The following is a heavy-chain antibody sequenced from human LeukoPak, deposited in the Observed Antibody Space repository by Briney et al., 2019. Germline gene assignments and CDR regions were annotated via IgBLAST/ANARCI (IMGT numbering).Heavy chain of an antibody. CDR3: ARAHDSGYYYGFDY. CDR1: GFTVSRNY. D-gene: IGHD3-22*01. CDR2: IYSGGNT. Sequence: GGSLRLSCAASGFTVSRNYMIWVRQAPGKGLEWVSLIYSGGNTYYAASAQGRFTISRDSSKNTLYLQMNSLRAEDTAVYYCARAHDSGYYYGFDYWGQGTLVTVSS. J-gene: IGHJ4*02. V-gene: IGHV3-66*01.